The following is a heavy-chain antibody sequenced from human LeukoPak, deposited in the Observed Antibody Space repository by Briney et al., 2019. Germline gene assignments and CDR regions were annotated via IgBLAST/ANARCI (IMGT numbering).Heavy chain of an antibody. D-gene: IGHD3-9*01. CDR2: ITYSGST. Sequence: SQTLSLTCTVSGGSISSDDYYWSWIRQPPGKGLEWIGHITYSGSTNYNPSLKSRVTISVDTSKNQFSLKLSSVTAADTAVYYCASAQGYFDWSNLGYYYYYGMDVWGQGTTVTVSS. V-gene: IGHV4-30-4*01. CDR3: ASAQGYFDWSNLGYYYYYGMDV. CDR1: GGSISSDDYY. J-gene: IGHJ6*02.